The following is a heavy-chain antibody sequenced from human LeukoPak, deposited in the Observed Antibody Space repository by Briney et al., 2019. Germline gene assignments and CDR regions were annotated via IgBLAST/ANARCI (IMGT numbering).Heavy chain of an antibody. D-gene: IGHD3-22*01. Sequence: SETLSLXCTVSGGSISSGSYYWSWIRQPAGKGLEWIGRIYTSGSTNYNPPLKSRVTISVDTSKNQFSRKLSSVTAADTAVYYCARDSSGYYYLFEYWGQGTLVTVSS. CDR1: GGSISSGSYY. CDR3: ARDSSGYYYLFEY. V-gene: IGHV4-61*02. J-gene: IGHJ4*02. CDR2: IYTSGST.